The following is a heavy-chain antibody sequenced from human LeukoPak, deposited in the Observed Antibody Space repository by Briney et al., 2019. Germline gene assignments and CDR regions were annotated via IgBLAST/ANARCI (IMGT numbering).Heavy chain of an antibody. CDR3: ARVIAAAVNWFDP. V-gene: IGHV3-11*01. D-gene: IGHD6-13*01. J-gene: IGHJ5*02. Sequence: PGGSLRLSCAASGFTFSDYYMSWIRQAPGRGLEWVSYISSSGSTIYYADSVKGRFTISRDNAKNPLYLQMNSLRAEDTAVYYCARVIAAAVNWFDPWGQGTLVTVSS. CDR2: ISSSGSTI. CDR1: GFTFSDYY.